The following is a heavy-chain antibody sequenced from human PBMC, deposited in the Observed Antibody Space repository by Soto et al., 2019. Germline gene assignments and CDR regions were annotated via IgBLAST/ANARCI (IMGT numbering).Heavy chain of an antibody. Sequence: ASVKVSCKASGDSFRSYSLSWVRQAPGQGLEWIGGFIPVFGTPNYAQKFQGRLTISADESTSTVTMDLSSLRSEDTAVYYCAWARGVVDNYYYYGMDVWGQGTTVTVSS. CDR1: GDSFRSYS. V-gene: IGHV1-69*13. J-gene: IGHJ6*02. CDR3: AWARGVVDNYYYYGMDV. D-gene: IGHD3-22*01. CDR2: FIPVFGTP.